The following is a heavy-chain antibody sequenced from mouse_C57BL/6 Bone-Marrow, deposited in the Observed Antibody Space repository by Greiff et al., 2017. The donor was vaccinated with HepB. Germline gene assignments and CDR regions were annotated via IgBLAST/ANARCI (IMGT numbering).Heavy chain of an antibody. CDR3: ARPSYYDYDGDAMDY. V-gene: IGHV1-22*01. J-gene: IGHJ4*01. CDR1: GYTFTDYN. CDR2: INPNNGGT. D-gene: IGHD2-4*01. Sequence: VHVKQSGPELVKPGASVKMSCKASGYTFTDYNMHWVKQSHGKSLEWIGYINPNNGGTSYNQKFKGKATLTVNKSSSTAYMELRSLTSEDSAVYYCARPSYYDYDGDAMDYWGQGTSVTVSS.